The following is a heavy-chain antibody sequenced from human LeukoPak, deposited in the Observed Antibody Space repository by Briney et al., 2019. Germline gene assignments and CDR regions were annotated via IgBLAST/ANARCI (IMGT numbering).Heavy chain of an antibody. CDR3: ARHNGDYTTYIDY. J-gene: IGHJ4*02. CDR2: IYYSGST. CDR1: GGSISSSSYY. D-gene: IGHD4-17*01. Sequence: SETLSLTCTVSGGSISSSSYYWGCLRQPPGKGLEWIVSIYYSGSTYYNPSLKSRVTISVDTSKNQLSLKLRSVTAADTAVYYCARHNGDYTTYIDYWGQGTLVTVSS. V-gene: IGHV4-39*01.